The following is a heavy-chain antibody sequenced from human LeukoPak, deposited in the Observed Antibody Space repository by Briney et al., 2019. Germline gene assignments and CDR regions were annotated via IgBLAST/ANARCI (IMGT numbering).Heavy chain of an antibody. J-gene: IGHJ4*02. CDR1: GFTFSSYA. Sequence: PGGSLRLSCAASGFTFSSYAMHWVRQAPGKGLEYVSAISSNGGSTYYANSVKGRFTISRDNSKNTLYLQMNSLRAEDTAVYYCAKGLAAAGWLPPDYWGQGTLVTVSS. CDR3: AKGLAAAGWLPPDY. CDR2: ISSNGGST. D-gene: IGHD6-13*01. V-gene: IGHV3-64*01.